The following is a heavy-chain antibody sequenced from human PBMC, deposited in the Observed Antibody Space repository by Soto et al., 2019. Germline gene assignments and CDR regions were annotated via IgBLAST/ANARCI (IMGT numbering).Heavy chain of an antibody. CDR3: ARLGGSRRSWQYQLLYVGRWFDP. D-gene: IGHD2-2*02. CDR1: GGSISSSSYY. CDR2: IYYSGST. J-gene: IGHJ5*02. Sequence: QLQLQESGPGLVKPSETLSLTCTVSGGSISSSSYYWGWIRQPPGKGLEWIGSIYYSGSTYYNPSLKSRVTISVDTSKNQFSLKLSSVTAADTAVYYCARLGGSRRSWQYQLLYVGRWFDPWGQGTLVTVSS. V-gene: IGHV4-39*01.